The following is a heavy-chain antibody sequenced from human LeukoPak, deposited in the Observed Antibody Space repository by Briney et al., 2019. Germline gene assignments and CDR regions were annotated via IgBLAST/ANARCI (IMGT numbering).Heavy chain of an antibody. V-gene: IGHV1-2*02. D-gene: IGHD3-10*01. CDR2: INPNSGGT. Sequence: ASVKASCKASGYTFTGYCMHWVRQAPGQGLEWMGWINPNSGGTNYAQKFQGRVTMTRDTSISTAYMELSRLRSDDTAVYYCARDRGRFRYDVAAYYFDYWGQGTLVTVSS. J-gene: IGHJ4*02. CDR3: ARDRGRFRYDVAAYYFDY. CDR1: GYTFTGYC.